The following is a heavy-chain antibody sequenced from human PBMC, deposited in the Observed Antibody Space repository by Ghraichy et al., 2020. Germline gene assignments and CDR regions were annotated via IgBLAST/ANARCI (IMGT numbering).Heavy chain of an antibody. Sequence: SETLSLTCAVYGVSFSDYYWSWIRQPPGKGLEWMGEIDHSGSTNYNPSLKSRVTLSVDTSKNQFSLKLSSVTAADAAIYYCARGLNTVYYYGMDVWGQGTTVTVSS. CDR2: IDHSGST. V-gene: IGHV4-34*01. D-gene: IGHD4-17*01. CDR3: ARGLNTVYYYGMDV. CDR1: GVSFSDYY. J-gene: IGHJ6*02.